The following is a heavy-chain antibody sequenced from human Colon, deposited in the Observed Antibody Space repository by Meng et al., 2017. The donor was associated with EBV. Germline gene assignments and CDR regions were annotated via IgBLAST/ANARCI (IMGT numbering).Heavy chain of an antibody. CDR1: GGSVNSGAYY. V-gene: IGHV4-61*08. J-gene: IGHJ4*02. Sequence: QVQLQESGPGVVKPSETLSLTCTVSGGSVNSGAYYWSWFRQPPGKGLEWIGYIYYIGNANYNPSLKSRVTISIDTSKDQFSLKLNSVAAADTAVYYCARLREWLVDYWGQGTLVTVSS. D-gene: IGHD6-19*01. CDR2: IYYIGNA. CDR3: ARLREWLVDY.